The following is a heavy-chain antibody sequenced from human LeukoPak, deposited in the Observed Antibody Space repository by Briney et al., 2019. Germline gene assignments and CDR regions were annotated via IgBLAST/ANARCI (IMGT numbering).Heavy chain of an antibody. CDR1: GFTFSSYG. CDR3: AKAGGSSWDAFDY. J-gene: IGHJ4*02. D-gene: IGHD6-13*01. CDR2: IRYDGSNK. V-gene: IGHV3-30*02. Sequence: PGGSLRLSCAASGFTFSSYGLHWVRQAPGKGLEWVAFIRYDGSNKYYGDYVKGRFTISRDNSKNTLYLQMNSLRAEDTAVYYCAKAGGSSWDAFDYWGQGTLVTVSS.